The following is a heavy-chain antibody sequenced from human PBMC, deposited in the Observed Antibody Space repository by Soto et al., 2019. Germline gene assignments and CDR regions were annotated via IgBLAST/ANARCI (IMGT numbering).Heavy chain of an antibody. Sequence: KPSETLSLTCTVSGGSISGSSTYYWGWIRQSPGKGLEYIGIVYYSGITYYNPSLKSRVTISVDTSKNQFSLDLSSVTAADTAVYYCARGLTGTMMKISCFDPWGQGTLVTVS. J-gene: IGHJ5*02. V-gene: IGHV4-39*01. CDR3: ARGLTGTMMKISCFDP. CDR1: GGSISGSSTYY. CDR2: VYYSGIT. D-gene: IGHD1-7*01.